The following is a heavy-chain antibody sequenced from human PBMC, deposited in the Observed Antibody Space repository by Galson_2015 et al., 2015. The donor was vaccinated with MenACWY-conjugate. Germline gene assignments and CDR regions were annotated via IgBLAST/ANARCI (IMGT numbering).Heavy chain of an antibody. CDR2: IRKKADGGTT. J-gene: IGHJ1*01. Sequence: SLRLSCAASGLTFGDSPMNWFRQAPGKGLEWVGFIRKKADGGTTEYAASVKGRFTISRDDSKSIAYLQMNSLKTEDTAVYYCARVDYNANGNVYWGQGTLVTVSS. D-gene: IGHD4-11*01. V-gene: IGHV3-49*03. CDR3: ARVDYNANGNVY. CDR1: GLTFGDSP.